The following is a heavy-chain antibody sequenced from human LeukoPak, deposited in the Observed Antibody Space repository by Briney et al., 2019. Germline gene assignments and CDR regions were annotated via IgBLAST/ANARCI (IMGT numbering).Heavy chain of an antibody. CDR2: ISAYNDNT. CDR1: GYTFTSYG. Sequence: ASVKVSCKASGYTFTSYGISWVRQAPGQGLEWMGWISAYNDNTNYAQKLQGRVTMTTDTSTSTAYMELRSLRSDDTAVYYCARDGSSWYTLNWFDPWGQGTLVTVSS. V-gene: IGHV1-18*01. D-gene: IGHD6-13*01. J-gene: IGHJ5*02. CDR3: ARDGSSWYTLNWFDP.